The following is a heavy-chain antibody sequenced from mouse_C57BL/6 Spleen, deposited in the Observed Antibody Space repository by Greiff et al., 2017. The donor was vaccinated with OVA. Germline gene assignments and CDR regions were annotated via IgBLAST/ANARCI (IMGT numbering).Heavy chain of an antibody. CDR1: GYTFTSYW. J-gene: IGHJ2*01. D-gene: IGHD2-1*01. V-gene: IGHV1-61*01. CDR2: IYPSDSET. Sequence: QVQLQQPGAELVRPGSSVKLSCKASGYTFTSYWMDWVKQRPGQGLEWIGNIYPSDSETHYNQKFKDKATLTVDKSSSTAYMQLSSLTSEDSAVYYCAKPTPYGNYDYWGQGTTLTVSS. CDR3: AKPTPYGNYDY.